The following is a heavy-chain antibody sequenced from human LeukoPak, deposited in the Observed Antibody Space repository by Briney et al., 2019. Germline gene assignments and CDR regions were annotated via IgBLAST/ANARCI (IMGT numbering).Heavy chain of an antibody. Sequence: ASVKVSCKASGYTFTSYGISWVRQAPGQGLEWMGWISAYNGNTNYAQKLQGRVTMTTDTSTSTAYMELRSLRSDDTAVYYCARDLHSSWHDAFDIWGQGTMVTVSS. D-gene: IGHD6-13*01. CDR2: ISAYNGNT. V-gene: IGHV1-18*01. CDR3: ARDLHSSWHDAFDI. CDR1: GYTFTSYG. J-gene: IGHJ3*02.